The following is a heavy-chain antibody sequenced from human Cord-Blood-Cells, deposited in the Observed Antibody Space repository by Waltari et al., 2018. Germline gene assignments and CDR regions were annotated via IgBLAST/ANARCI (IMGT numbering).Heavy chain of an antibody. CDR2: IYYSGST. CDR3: ARSLYCGGDCYWYFDL. J-gene: IGHJ2*01. Sequence: QLQLQESAPGLVKPSETLSLTCTVSGGSISSSSYYWGWIRQPPGKGLEWIGSIYYSGSTYYNPSLKSRVTISVDTSKNQFSLKLSSVTAADTAVYYCARSLYCGGDCYWYFDLWGRGTLVTVSS. D-gene: IGHD2-21*01. CDR1: GGSISSSSYY. V-gene: IGHV4-39*01.